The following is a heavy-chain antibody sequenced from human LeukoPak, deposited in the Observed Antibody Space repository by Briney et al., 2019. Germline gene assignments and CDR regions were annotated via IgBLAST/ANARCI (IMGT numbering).Heavy chain of an antibody. CDR2: IRGKTNNYAT. D-gene: IGHD1-26*01. J-gene: IGHJ4*02. CDR1: GIRFTGSA. V-gene: IGHV3-73*01. Sequence: GGSLRLSCAASGIRFTGSAIHWVRQAPGKGLEWVGRIRGKTNNYATAYAAAVEGRFIISRDDSNNTAFLQMNSLKSEDTAVYYCTRLGGATYELFDYWGQGILVTASS. CDR3: TRLGGATYELFDY.